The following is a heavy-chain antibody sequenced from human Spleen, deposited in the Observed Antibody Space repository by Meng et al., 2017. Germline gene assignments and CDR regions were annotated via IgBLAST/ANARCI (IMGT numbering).Heavy chain of an antibody. J-gene: IGHJ4*02. CDR2: NNPKTGAA. V-gene: IGHV1-2*06. CDR3: ARDPPFDY. CDR1: GYTFTGYY. Sequence: QVQLVQSGAEVKKPGASVKVSCKASGYTFTGYYVHWVRQAPGQGPEWMGRNNPKTGAATYAQKFQGRVTMTRDTSISTAYMELSGLESDDTAVYYCARDPPFDYWGQGTLVTVSS.